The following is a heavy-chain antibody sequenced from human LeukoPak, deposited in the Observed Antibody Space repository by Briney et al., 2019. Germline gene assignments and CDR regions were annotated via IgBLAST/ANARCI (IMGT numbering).Heavy chain of an antibody. CDR2: ISSSSSTI. J-gene: IGHJ5*02. CDR3: ARRSSNWNENENWFDP. V-gene: IGHV3-48*01. D-gene: IGHD1-20*01. CDR1: GFTFSSYS. Sequence: GGSLRLSCAASGFTFSSYSMNWVRQAPGKGLEWVSYISSSSSTIYYADSVKGRFTISRDNAKNSLYLQMNSLRAEDTAVYYCARRSSNWNENENWFDPWGQGTLVTVSS.